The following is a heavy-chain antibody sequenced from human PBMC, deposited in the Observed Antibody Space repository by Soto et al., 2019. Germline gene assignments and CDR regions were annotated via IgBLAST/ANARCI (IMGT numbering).Heavy chain of an antibody. D-gene: IGHD2-15*01. CDR3: AKDRTFLVVVAAKGAFDI. J-gene: IGHJ3*02. CDR2: ISWNSGSI. Sequence: EVQLVESGGGLVQPGRSLRLSCAASGFTFDDYAMHWVRQAPGKGLEWVSGISWNSGSIGYADSVKGLFTISRDNAKNSLYLQMNSLRAEDTALYYCAKDRTFLVVVAAKGAFDIWGQGTMVTVSS. V-gene: IGHV3-9*01. CDR1: GFTFDDYA.